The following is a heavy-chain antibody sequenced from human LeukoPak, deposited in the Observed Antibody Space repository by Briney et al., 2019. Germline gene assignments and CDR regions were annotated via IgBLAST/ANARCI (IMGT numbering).Heavy chain of an antibody. Sequence: PGGSMRLSCEASGFTQNAMGWVRQAPGKGLEWVASISRSGGNSHYADSVKGRFTISRDNSKNSLTLQMNSLRAEDTAVYYCARAELGGVERIWGQGTMVTVSS. V-gene: IGHV3-23*01. CDR2: ISRSGGNS. J-gene: IGHJ3*02. CDR3: ARAELGGVERI. CDR1: GFTQNA. D-gene: IGHD3-16*01.